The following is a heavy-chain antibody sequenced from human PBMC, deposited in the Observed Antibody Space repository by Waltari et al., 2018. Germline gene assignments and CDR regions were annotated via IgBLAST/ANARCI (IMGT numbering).Heavy chain of an antibody. CDR1: GASFSHYT. CDR3: ARDAGYSSSSFHLGPH. D-gene: IGHD6-6*01. CDR2: IIPVVART. J-gene: IGHJ1*01. Sequence: QVQLVQSGTEVKKPGSSVRVSCKASGASFSHYTFNWVRQAPGQGLEWMGGIIPVVARTNFAQRFQGRLTITADKSTSTAYMELRSLRSEDTAVYYCARDAGYSSSSFHLGPHWGQGTLVTVSS. V-gene: IGHV1-69*10.